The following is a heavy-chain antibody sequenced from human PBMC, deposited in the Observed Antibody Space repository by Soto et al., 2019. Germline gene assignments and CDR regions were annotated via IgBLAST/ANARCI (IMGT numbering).Heavy chain of an antibody. V-gene: IGHV3-30-3*01. D-gene: IGHD3-22*01. J-gene: IGHJ6*02. CDR3: ARGAPRGQWFPYYGMDV. CDR2: TSYDGYNK. CDR1: GFTFSSYA. Sequence: QVQLVESGGGVVQPGRSLRLSCADSGFTFSSYAMHWVRQAPDKGLEWVAVTSYDGYNKYYADSVKGRFSISRDNSKNTLYLQMDSLRPEDTAVYYCARGAPRGQWFPYYGMDVWGQGTTVTVSS.